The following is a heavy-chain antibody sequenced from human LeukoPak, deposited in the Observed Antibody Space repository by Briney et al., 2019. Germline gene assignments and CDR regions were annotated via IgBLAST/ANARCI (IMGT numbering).Heavy chain of an antibody. J-gene: IGHJ6*02. CDR1: GYTFTCYY. D-gene: IGHD6-13*01. CDR2: INPNSGGT. V-gene: IGHV1-2*02. Sequence: ASVKVSCKASGYTFTCYYMHWVRQAPGQGLEWMGWINPNSGGTNYAQKFQGRVTMTRDTSISTAYMELSRLRSDDTAVYYCARLPIAAAEYYYYGMDVWGQGTTVTVSS. CDR3: ARLPIAAAEYYYYGMDV.